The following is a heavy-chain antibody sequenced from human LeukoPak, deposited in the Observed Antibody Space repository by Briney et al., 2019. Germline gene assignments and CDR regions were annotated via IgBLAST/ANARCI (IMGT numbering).Heavy chain of an antibody. Sequence: GESLKISCKGSGYSFTSYWIGWVRQMPGKGLEWMGIIYPGDSDTRYSPSFQGQVTISADKSISTAYPQWSSLKASDTAMYYCARQEGDYGDYFFGMDVWGQGTTVTVSS. CDR1: GYSFTSYW. J-gene: IGHJ6*02. V-gene: IGHV5-51*01. D-gene: IGHD4-17*01. CDR2: IYPGDSDT. CDR3: ARQEGDYGDYFFGMDV.